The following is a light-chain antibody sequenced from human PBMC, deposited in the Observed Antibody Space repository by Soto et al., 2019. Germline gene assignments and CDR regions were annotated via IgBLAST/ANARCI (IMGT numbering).Light chain of an antibody. CDR2: GAS. CDR1: PSVRSNY. V-gene: IGKV3-20*01. Sequence: EIVLTQSPVTLSLSPGERATLSCRVSPSVRSNYLAWYQQKPGQAPRLIIYGASSRATDIPDRFSGSGSGTDFSLTISTLEPEDFAVYSCPQYGSTPPTFGLGTKVEIK. CDR3: PQYGSTPPT. J-gene: IGKJ1*01.